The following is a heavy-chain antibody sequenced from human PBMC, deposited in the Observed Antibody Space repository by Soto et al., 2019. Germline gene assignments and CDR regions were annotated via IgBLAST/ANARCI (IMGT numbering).Heavy chain of an antibody. J-gene: IGHJ4*02. CDR2: ISYDGSNK. V-gene: IGHV3-30-3*01. Sequence: QVQLVESGGGVVQPGRSLRLYCAASGFTFSSYAMHWVRQAPGKGLEWVAVISYDGSNKYYADSVKGRFTISRDNSKNTLYLQMNSLRAEDTAVYYCATSGSYVPGDYWGQGTLVTVSS. D-gene: IGHD1-26*01. CDR1: GFTFSSYA. CDR3: ATSGSYVPGDY.